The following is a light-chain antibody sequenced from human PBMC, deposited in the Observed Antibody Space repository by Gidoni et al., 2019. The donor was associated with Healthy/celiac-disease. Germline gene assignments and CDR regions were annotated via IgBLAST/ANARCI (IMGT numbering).Light chain of an antibody. J-gene: IGLJ1*01. Sequence: HSVLTQPPSVSAAPGPRATISCTGSSANIGAGSDVHWYQQLPGTAPKLLIYGNSNRPAGVPDRFSGSKSGTSASLASTGLQAEDEADYYCQSYDSSLSAYYVFGTGTKVTVL. CDR1: SANIGAGSD. CDR3: QSYDSSLSAYYV. CDR2: GNS. V-gene: IGLV1-40*01.